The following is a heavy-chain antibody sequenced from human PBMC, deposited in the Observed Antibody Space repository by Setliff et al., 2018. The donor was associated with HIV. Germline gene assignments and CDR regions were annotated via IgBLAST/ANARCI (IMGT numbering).Heavy chain of an antibody. Sequence: GASVKVSCKASGYPFSNYGISWVRQAPGLGLEWMGWISGYNGKTDFAQKFQDRVIVTTDTSTNTVYMEVMRLTSDDTAVYFCAREGVATPDEEGYYFDQWGQGTLVTFSS. CDR2: ISGYNGKT. V-gene: IGHV1-18*01. CDR3: AREGVATPDEEGYYFDQ. J-gene: IGHJ4*02. CDR1: GYPFSNYG.